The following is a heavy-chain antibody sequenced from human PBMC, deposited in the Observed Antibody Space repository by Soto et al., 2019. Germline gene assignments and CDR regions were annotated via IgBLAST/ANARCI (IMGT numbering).Heavy chain of an antibody. D-gene: IGHD2-15*01. CDR1: GFTFTNNG. V-gene: IGHV3-30*03. J-gene: IGHJ4*02. CDR2: ISYDESEI. Sequence: GGSLRLSCAGSGFTFTNNGIHWVRQAPGKGLEWVAFISYDESEIFYADSLKGRFTISRDNSRSTLFLKMTSPRSEDTAVYYCAIVRVVDSPLDHWGQGTLVTVSS. CDR3: AIVRVVDSPLDH.